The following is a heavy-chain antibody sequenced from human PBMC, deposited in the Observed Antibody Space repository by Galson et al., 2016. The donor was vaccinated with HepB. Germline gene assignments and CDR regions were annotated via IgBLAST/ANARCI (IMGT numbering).Heavy chain of an antibody. CDR1: SHTSSNYG. D-gene: IGHD3-3*02. V-gene: IGHV1-18*01. CDR3: VRHLGGLATFDV. CDR2: ISAYNGNT. J-gene: IGHJ3*01. Sequence: SVKVSCKASSHTSSNYGLSWVRQAPGQGLEWMGWISAYNGNTEYAQDLQQRVTLTIDTSTSSAYMELRSLRSDDTAVYYCVRHLGGLATFDVWGQGTTVTVSS.